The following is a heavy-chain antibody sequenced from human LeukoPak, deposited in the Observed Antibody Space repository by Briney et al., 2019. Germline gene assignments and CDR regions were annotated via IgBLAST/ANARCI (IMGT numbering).Heavy chain of an antibody. CDR3: ARVLPSGRPDY. CDR2: MNPNDGHT. CDR1: GYVFTSYD. D-gene: IGHD6-6*01. Sequence: ASVKVSCKASGYVFTSYDFNWIRQTPGQRLEWMGWMNPNDGHTGYAQKFQGRVTMTRDISTTTAYLEVGSLRSEDTAVYFCARVLPSGRPDYWGQGTLVTVSS. J-gene: IGHJ4*02. V-gene: IGHV1-8*01.